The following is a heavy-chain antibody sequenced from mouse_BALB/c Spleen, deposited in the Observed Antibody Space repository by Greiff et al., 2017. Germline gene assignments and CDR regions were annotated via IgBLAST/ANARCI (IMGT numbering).Heavy chain of an antibody. Sequence: VQLKESGPGLVKPSQSLSLTCSVTGYSITSGYYWNWIRQFPGNKLEWMGYISYDGSNNYNPSLKKRISITRDTSKNQFFLKLNSVTTEDTATYYCANHYYGSSHYWGQGTLVTVSA. D-gene: IGHD1-1*01. CDR1: GYSITSGYY. CDR2: ISYDGSN. J-gene: IGHJ3*01. V-gene: IGHV3-6*02. CDR3: ANHYYGSSHY.